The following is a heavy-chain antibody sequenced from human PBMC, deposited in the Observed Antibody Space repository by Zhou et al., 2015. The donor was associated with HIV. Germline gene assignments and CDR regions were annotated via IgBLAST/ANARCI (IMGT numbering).Heavy chain of an antibody. V-gene: IGHV1-69*06. CDR1: GAPFSTFA. D-gene: IGHD6-6*01. J-gene: IGHJ2*01. CDR3: ARDRGGAARPGWRYFDL. Sequence: QVQLVQSGAELRKPGSSVKVSCKTSGAPFSTFAINWVRQAPGQGPEWMGGIIPLLGTADYARKFQGRVTITADTSTATGYLELRSLTSDDTAIYYCARDRGGAARPGWRYFDLWGRGSLVTVSS. CDR2: IIPLLGTA.